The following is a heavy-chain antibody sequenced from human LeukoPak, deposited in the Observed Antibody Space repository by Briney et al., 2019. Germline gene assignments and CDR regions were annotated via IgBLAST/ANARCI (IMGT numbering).Heavy chain of an antibody. D-gene: IGHD4-17*01. CDR3: AKDGENGDYDY. V-gene: IGHV3-23*01. J-gene: IGHJ4*02. CDR1: GFTFSSYA. CDR2: ISGSSGST. Sequence: GGSLRPSCAASGFTFSSYAMSWVRQAPGKGLEWVSAISGSSGSTYYADSVKGRFTISRDNSKNTLYLQMNSLRAEDTAVYYCAKDGENGDYDYWGQGTLVTVSS.